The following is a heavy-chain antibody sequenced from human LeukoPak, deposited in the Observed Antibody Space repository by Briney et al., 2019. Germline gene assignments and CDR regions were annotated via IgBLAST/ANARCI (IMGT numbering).Heavy chain of an antibody. Sequence: PSETLSLTCTVSGGSISNYHWSWIRQPAGKGLEWISQIHTSGSTNYNPPLKSRATMSTDTPENQLSLTIRSVTAADTAVYYCARRDISSGWSFDYWGQGILVTVSS. CDR2: IHTSGST. J-gene: IGHJ4*02. CDR1: GGSISNYH. V-gene: IGHV4-4*07. D-gene: IGHD6-19*01. CDR3: ARRDISSGWSFDY.